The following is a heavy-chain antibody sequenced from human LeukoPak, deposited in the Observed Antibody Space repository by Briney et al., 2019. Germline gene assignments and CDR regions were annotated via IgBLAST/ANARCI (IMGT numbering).Heavy chain of an antibody. CDR2: TSSSGSTM. CDR1: RFTFSDYY. CDR3: ARARYSNTWFDY. Sequence: PGGSLRLSCASSRFTFSDYYMSWIRQAPGKGLEWVSCTSSSGSTMYYADSVKGRFTISRDNAKNSLYLQMNSLRAEDTAVYYCARARYSNTWFDYWGQGALVTVSS. V-gene: IGHV3-11*01. J-gene: IGHJ4*02. D-gene: IGHD6-13*01.